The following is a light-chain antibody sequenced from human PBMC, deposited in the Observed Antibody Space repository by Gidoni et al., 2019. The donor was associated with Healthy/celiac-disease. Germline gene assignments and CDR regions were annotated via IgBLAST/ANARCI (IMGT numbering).Light chain of an antibody. CDR1: SSDVGGYNY. J-gene: IGLJ2*01. CDR3: ISYTSSTTLGVV. V-gene: IGLV2-14*01. Sequence: QSALTQPASVSGSPGHPITISCTGTSSDVGGYNYVSWYQQQPAKAPKLLLYEVSNRPTGVSNRYSGSKSGNTASLTISGLQAEDEADYYCISYTSSTTLGVVFGGGTKLTVL. CDR2: EVS.